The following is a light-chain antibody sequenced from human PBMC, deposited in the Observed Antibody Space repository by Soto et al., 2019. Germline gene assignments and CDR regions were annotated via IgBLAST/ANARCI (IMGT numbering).Light chain of an antibody. V-gene: IGKV3-11*01. CDR2: DAS. CDR1: RRVSTY. Sequence: ETVLTQSPATLSLSPGDRATLSCRASRRVSTYLAWYQQKVGQAPRLLIYDASNRAAGTPGRFSGSGSGTDFTLTISSLEPEDVAVYYCQQRDNWPWTFGQGTKVEI. CDR3: QQRDNWPWT. J-gene: IGKJ1*01.